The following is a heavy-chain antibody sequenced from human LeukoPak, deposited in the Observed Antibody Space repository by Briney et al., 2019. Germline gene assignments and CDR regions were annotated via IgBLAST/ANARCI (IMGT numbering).Heavy chain of an antibody. J-gene: IGHJ4*02. CDR2: IIPIFGTA. Sequence: ASVKVFCKASGGTFSSYAISWVRQAPGQGLEWMGGIIPIFGTANYAQKFQGRVTITADESTSTAYMELSSLRSEDTAVYYCARAPHYDFWSGYYPWGQGTLVTVSS. CDR3: ARAPHYDFWSGYYP. D-gene: IGHD3-3*01. CDR1: GGTFSSYA. V-gene: IGHV1-69*13.